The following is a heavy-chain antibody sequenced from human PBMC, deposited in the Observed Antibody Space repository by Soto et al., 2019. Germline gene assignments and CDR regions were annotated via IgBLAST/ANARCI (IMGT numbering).Heavy chain of an antibody. V-gene: IGHV1-69*01. Sequence: QVQLVQSGAEVKKPGSSVKVSCKASGDTLSTYAISWVRQAPGQGLQWMGGIIPVIGTPNYAQKFQGRVTINRGESTSTSQNELSRLGSEGTARDYFSGGPFGRGVAPYGMGVWGQGTTVTVSS. J-gene: IGHJ6*02. CDR2: IIPVIGTP. CDR3: SGGPFGRGVAPYGMGV. CDR1: GDTLSTYA. D-gene: IGHD3-10*01.